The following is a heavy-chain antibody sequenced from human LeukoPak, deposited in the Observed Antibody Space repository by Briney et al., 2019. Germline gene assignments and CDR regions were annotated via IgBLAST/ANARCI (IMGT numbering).Heavy chain of an antibody. CDR2: INAGNGNT. D-gene: IGHD3-22*01. J-gene: IGHJ3*02. Sequence: GASVKVSCTASGYTFTSYAMHWVRQAPGQRLEWMGWINAGNGNTKYSQKFQGRVTITRDTSASTVYMELSSLRSEDTAVYYCAQGSGYTLDAFDIWGQGTMVTVSS. CDR3: AQGSGYTLDAFDI. V-gene: IGHV1-3*01. CDR1: GYTFTSYA.